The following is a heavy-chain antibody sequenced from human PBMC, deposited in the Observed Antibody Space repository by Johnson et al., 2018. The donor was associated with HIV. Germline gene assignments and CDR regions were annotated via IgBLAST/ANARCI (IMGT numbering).Heavy chain of an antibody. V-gene: IGHV3-20*04. D-gene: IGHD6-19*01. J-gene: IGHJ3*02. Sequence: VQLVESGGGVVQPGRSLRLSCAASGFTFSSYGMHWVRQAPGKGLEWVSGINWNGGSTGYADSVKGRFTISRDNAKNSVYLHMNTLRAEDTALYYCARVVSVAVAGSRQGAVGAFDMWGQGTMVTVSS. CDR2: INWNGGST. CDR3: ARVVSVAVAGSRQGAVGAFDM. CDR1: GFTFSSYG.